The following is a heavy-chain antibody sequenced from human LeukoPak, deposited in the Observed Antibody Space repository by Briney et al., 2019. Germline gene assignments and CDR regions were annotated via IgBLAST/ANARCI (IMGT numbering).Heavy chain of an antibody. CDR2: IRYDGKTE. Sequence: GGSLRLSCVVSGFTFSSYGMHWVRQAPGKGLEWVAFIRYDGKTEHYADSVKGRLTVSRDTSKNRLYLQMNSLRVEDTAVYYCVRDGMVTEPINYWGQGTLVTVSS. D-gene: IGHD2-21*02. J-gene: IGHJ4*02. V-gene: IGHV3-30*02. CDR1: GFTFSSYG. CDR3: VRDGMVTEPINY.